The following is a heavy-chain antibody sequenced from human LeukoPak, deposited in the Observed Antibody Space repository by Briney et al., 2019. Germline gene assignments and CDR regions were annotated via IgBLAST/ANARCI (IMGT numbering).Heavy chain of an antibody. CDR1: GGSISSGSYY. J-gene: IGHJ1*01. Sequence: PSETLSLTCIVSGGSISSGSYYWGWIRQPPGKGLEWIGNVYYSGSTSYNPSLKSRVTISIDTSKNQFSLKLSSVTAADTAAYYCVRRGNSAKYFQHWGQGTLVTVSS. D-gene: IGHD4-23*01. CDR3: VRRGNSAKYFQH. CDR2: VYYSGST. V-gene: IGHV4-39*01.